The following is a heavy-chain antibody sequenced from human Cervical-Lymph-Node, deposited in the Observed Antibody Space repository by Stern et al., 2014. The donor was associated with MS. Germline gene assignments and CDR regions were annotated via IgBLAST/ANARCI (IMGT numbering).Heavy chain of an antibody. D-gene: IGHD3-3*01. CDR1: GYTFTQYL. Sequence: VQLVQSGSELKKPGASVTVSCKASGYTFTQYLIHWVRQAPGQGLECMGWINSHTGAPMYARDFAGRFVFSLDTSVTTAYLQISRLKTEDTAVYYCARDMSDFWSDYGHNWFDPWGQGTLVTVSS. J-gene: IGHJ5*02. V-gene: IGHV7-4-1*02. CDR2: INSHTGAP. CDR3: ARDMSDFWSDYGHNWFDP.